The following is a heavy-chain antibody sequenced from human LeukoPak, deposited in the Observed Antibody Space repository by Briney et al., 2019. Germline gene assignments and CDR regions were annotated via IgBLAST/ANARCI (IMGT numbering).Heavy chain of an antibody. CDR1: GFTFSSYW. J-gene: IGHJ4*02. CDR3: ARLRAGDYFDY. D-gene: IGHD6-19*01. Sequence: GGSLRLSCAASGFTFSSYWMSWVRQAQGKGQEWVANIKEDGSEKYYVDSVKGRLTTSRDTAKSSLYLQMNSLRAEDTAVYYCARLRAGDYFDYWGQGTLVTVSS. CDR2: IKEDGSEK. V-gene: IGHV3-7*04.